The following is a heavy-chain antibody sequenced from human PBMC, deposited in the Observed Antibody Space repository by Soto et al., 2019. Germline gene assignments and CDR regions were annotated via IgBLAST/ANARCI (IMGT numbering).Heavy chain of an antibody. J-gene: IGHJ6*02. D-gene: IGHD3-10*01. CDR2: IYPGDSDT. Sequence: GESLKISCKGSGYSFTSYWIGWVRQMPGKGLEWMGIIYPGDSDTRYSPSFQGQVTISADKSISTAYLQWSSLKASDTAMYYCARVMKYGSGSYQHYYYYGMDVWGQGTTVTVSS. CDR3: ARVMKYGSGSYQHYYYYGMDV. V-gene: IGHV5-51*01. CDR1: GYSFTSYW.